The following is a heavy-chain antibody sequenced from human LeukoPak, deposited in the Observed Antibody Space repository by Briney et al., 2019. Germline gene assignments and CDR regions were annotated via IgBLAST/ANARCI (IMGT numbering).Heavy chain of an antibody. J-gene: IGHJ4*02. CDR1: GFSFSSYG. V-gene: IGHV3-30*02. Sequence: QPGGSLRLSCAASGFSFSSYGIHWVRQAPGKGLEWVAFIQYDGSYKYYADSVKGRFTISRDNSKNTMSLQMNSLRAEDTAVYYCARVPAASNYDYWGQGTLVTVSS. CDR3: ARVPAASNYDY. D-gene: IGHD2-2*01. CDR2: IQYDGSYK.